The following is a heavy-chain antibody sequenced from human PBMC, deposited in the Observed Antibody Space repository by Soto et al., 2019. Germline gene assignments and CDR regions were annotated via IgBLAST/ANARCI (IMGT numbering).Heavy chain of an antibody. CDR3: AHNAAVD. D-gene: IGHD2-15*01. CDR2: MYWDDGK. Sequence: QITLKESGPTLVKPAQTLTLTCTFSGFSLTSSGVGVGWIRQPPGKALDWLALMYWDDGKRYSSSLKSRLTSANDTSNDPLSLTVAYMDLVDTATYYCAHNAAVDWGQGSLVTVSS. CDR1: GFSLTSSGVG. J-gene: IGHJ4*02. V-gene: IGHV2-5*02.